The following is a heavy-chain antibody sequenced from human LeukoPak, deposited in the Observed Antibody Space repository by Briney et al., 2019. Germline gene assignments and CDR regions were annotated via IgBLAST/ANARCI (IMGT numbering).Heavy chain of an antibody. D-gene: IGHD5-24*01. Sequence: PGRSLRLSCAASGFTFDEYTMHWVRQAPGKGLEWVSGISWKSGTIGYADSVKGRFTIYRDNAKNSLYLQMNSLRVEDMALYYCVKARSDGYNSWGIFDYWGQGTLVTVSS. J-gene: IGHJ4*02. CDR3: VKARSDGYNSWGIFDY. CDR2: ISWKSGTI. CDR1: GFTFDEYT. V-gene: IGHV3-9*03.